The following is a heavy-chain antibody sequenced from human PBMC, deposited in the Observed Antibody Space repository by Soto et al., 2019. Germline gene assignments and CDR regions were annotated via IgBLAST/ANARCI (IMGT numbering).Heavy chain of an antibody. J-gene: IGHJ4*02. V-gene: IGHV3-53*01. Sequence: EVQLVESGGGWIQPGGSLRLSCAASGFAVSSKYMTWVRQAPGKGLEWVSVIYGGGTTYYADSVKGRFTISRDTSKNTLYLQMNSLRAEDTAVYYCVQTTGWPGFDFWGKGTLVTVSS. D-gene: IGHD6-19*01. CDR3: VQTTGWPGFDF. CDR1: GFAVSSKY. CDR2: IYGGGTT.